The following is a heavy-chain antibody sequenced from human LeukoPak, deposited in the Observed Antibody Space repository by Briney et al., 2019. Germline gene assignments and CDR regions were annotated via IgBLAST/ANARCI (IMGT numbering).Heavy chain of an antibody. J-gene: IGHJ4*02. CDR1: AFTFSSYA. CDR2: ISGSGCST. D-gene: IGHD4-17*01. Sequence: GGSLRLSCAASAFTFSSYAMSWVRQAPGKGLEWVSAISGSGCSTYYADSVKGRFTISRDNSKNTLYLQMNSLRGEDTAVYYCAREPVTGSVYWGQGTLVTVSS. V-gene: IGHV3-23*01. CDR3: AREPVTGSVY.